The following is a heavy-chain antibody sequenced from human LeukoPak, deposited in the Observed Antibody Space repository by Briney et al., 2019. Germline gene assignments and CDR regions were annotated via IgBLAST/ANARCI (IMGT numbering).Heavy chain of an antibody. CDR1: GGSISSGDYY. V-gene: IGHV4-30-4*01. D-gene: IGHD6-19*01. CDR3: AREAVSGWYDYFDY. Sequence: SETLSLTCTVSGGSISSGDYYWSWIRQPPGKGLEWIGYTYYSGSTYYNPSLKSRVTISVDTSKNQFSLKLSSVTAADTAVYYCAREAVSGWYDYFDYWGQGTLVTVSS. CDR2: TYYSGST. J-gene: IGHJ4*02.